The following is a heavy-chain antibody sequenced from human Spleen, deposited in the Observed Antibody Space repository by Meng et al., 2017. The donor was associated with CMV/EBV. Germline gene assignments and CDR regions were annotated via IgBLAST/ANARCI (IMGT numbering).Heavy chain of an antibody. CDR2: IYSGGSRT. J-gene: IGHJ1*01. CDR3: AKDGDPRGKH. CDR1: GFSFSSEA. D-gene: IGHD7-27*01. V-gene: IGHV3-23*03. Sequence: GGSLRLSCAASGFSFSSEAMSWVRQAPGKGLEWVSIIYSGGSRTYYADSVKGRFTISRDDSKNTLYLQMSSLRAEDTAIYYCAKDGDPRGKHWGQGTLVTVSS.